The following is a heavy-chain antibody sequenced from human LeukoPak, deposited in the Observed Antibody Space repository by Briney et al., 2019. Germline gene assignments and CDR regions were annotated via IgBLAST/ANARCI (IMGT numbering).Heavy chain of an antibody. V-gene: IGHV4-59*08. CDR1: GGSISSYY. CDR2: IYYSGST. D-gene: IGHD2-2*01. Sequence: SETLSLTCTVSGGSISSYYWSWIRQPPGKGLEWIGYIYYSGSTNYNPSLKSRVTISVDTSKNQFSLKLSSVTAADTAVYYCARLGYCSSTSCFPYAFDIWGQGTMVTVSS. CDR3: ARLGYCSSTSCFPYAFDI. J-gene: IGHJ3*02.